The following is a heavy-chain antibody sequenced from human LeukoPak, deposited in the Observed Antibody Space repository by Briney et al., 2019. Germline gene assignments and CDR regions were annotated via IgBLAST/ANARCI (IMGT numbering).Heavy chain of an antibody. J-gene: IGHJ3*02. D-gene: IGHD3-10*01. CDR2: ISSSSSYI. CDR3: ASVGDGSGSYYNPRDAFDI. Sequence: PGGSLGLSCAASGFTFSSYSMNWVRQAPGKGLEWVSSISSSSSYIYYADSVKGRFTISRDNAKNSLYLQMNSLRAEDTAVYYCASVGDGSGSYYNPRDAFDIWGQGTMVTVSS. V-gene: IGHV3-21*01. CDR1: GFTFSSYS.